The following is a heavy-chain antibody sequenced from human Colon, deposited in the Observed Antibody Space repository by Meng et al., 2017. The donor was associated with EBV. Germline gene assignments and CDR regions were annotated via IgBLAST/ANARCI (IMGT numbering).Heavy chain of an antibody. CDR1: GNIFSDYG. D-gene: IGHD2-2*01. Sequence: QVQLVQSGAEVTKPGSSGKVSCRASGNIFSDYGIAWVRQARGQGLEWMGGIIPKFETTKSAQKFEDRLTMTADESTRTVNMELSSLTSEDTAVYYCARLIIRECIDTSCYYSFYYLDVWGPGTLVTVSS. CDR2: IIPKFETT. J-gene: IGHJ4*02. CDR3: ARLIIRECIDTSCYYSFYYLDV. V-gene: IGHV1-69*01.